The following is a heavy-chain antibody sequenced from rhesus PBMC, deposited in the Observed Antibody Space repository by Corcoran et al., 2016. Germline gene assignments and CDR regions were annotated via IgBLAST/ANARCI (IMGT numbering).Heavy chain of an antibody. CDR1: GYTFTDDY. V-gene: IGHV1-111*02. CDR2: FYPEDGEA. J-gene: IGHJ4*01. D-gene: IGHD4-23*01. CDR3: ASDQRMNTVTQFDY. Sequence: EVQLVQSGAEVKKPGASVKISCKASGYTFTDDYLHWARQAHGKGLEWMGRFYPEDGEAIPAQKFQDRVTITADTSTDTAYMELSSRRSEDTAVYYCASDQRMNTVTQFDYWGQGVLVTFSS.